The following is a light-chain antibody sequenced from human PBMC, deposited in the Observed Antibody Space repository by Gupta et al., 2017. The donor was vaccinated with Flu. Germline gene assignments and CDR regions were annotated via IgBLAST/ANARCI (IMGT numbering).Light chain of an antibody. CDR3: QQYGSSPGT. V-gene: IGKV3-20*01. CDR2: GAS. CDR1: QNVSSSY. J-gene: IGKJ2*01. Sequence: ERATLSCRASQNVSSSYLAWYQQKPGQAPKLLIYGASSRATGIPDRFSGSGSGTDFTLTISRLEPEDFAVYYCQQYGSSPGTFGQGTKLEIK.